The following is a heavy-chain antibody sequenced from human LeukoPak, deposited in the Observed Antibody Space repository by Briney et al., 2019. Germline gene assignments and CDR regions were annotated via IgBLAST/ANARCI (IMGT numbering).Heavy chain of an antibody. CDR3: ARDYDSSTFFDY. CDR1: GFTFSSYA. Sequence: GGSLRLSCAASGFTFSSYAMNWVRQAPGQGLEWVSAISGSGGSTYYADSVKGRFTISRDNSKNTLYLQMNSLRAEDTAVYYCARDYDSSTFFDYWGQGTLVTVSS. J-gene: IGHJ4*02. CDR2: ISGSGGST. V-gene: IGHV3-23*01. D-gene: IGHD3-22*01.